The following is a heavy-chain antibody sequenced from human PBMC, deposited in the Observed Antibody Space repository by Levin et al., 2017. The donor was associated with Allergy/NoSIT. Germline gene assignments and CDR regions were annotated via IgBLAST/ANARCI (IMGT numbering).Heavy chain of an antibody. V-gene: IGHV5-51*01. CDR2: IYPGDSDT. J-gene: IGHJ4*02. CDR1: GYSFTYW. CDR3: ARQDGSGIYYFDY. Sequence: GESLKISCKGSGYSFTYWIAWVRQMPGKGLEWVGIIYPGDSDTRYSPSFQGQVTISVDKSISTAYLQWSSLKASDTAIYYCARQDGSGIYYFDYWGQGTLVTVSS. D-gene: IGHD3-10*01.